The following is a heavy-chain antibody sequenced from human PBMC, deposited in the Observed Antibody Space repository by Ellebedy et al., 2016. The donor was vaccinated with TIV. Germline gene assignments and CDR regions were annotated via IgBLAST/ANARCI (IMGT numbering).Heavy chain of an antibody. Sequence: GESLKLSXAASGFNFSKVWMNWVRQAPGKGLEWVGRIKSKAGGGTTDYAAVVKDRFTLSRDESKNLLFLHLSTLKTEDTGVYYCTTGDYYEYWGHGTLVTVSS. V-gene: IGHV3-15*07. CDR3: TTGDYYEY. CDR2: IKSKAGGGTT. J-gene: IGHJ4*01. CDR1: GFNFSKVW.